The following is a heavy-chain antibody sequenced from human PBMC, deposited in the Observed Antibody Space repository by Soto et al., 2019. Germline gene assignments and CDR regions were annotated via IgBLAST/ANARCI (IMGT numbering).Heavy chain of an antibody. V-gene: IGHV5-10-1*01. CDR1: GYRFTRYL. Sequence: GESLTLSCKVSGYRFTRYLISWVRPMPGKGLEWMGRIDPSDSYTNYSPSFQGHVTISADKSISTAYLQWSSLKASDTAMYYCARMGGDSSSSKGYYYGMDVWGQGTTVTVSS. CDR2: IDPSDSYT. D-gene: IGHD6-6*01. J-gene: IGHJ6*02. CDR3: ARMGGDSSSSKGYYYGMDV.